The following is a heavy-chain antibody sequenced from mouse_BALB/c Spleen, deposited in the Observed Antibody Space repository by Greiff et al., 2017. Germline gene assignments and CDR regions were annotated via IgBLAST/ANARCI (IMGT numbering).Heavy chain of an antibody. V-gene: IGHV1-4*01. Sequence: QVQLQQSGADLARPGASVKMSCKASGYTFTSYTMHWVKQRPGQGLEWIGYINPSSGYTNYNQKFKDKATLTADKSSSTAYMQLSSLTSEDSAVYYCAMSYGYDVRAMDYWGQGTSVTVSS. D-gene: IGHD2-2*01. J-gene: IGHJ4*01. CDR2: INPSSGYT. CDR3: AMSYGYDVRAMDY. CDR1: GYTFTSYT.